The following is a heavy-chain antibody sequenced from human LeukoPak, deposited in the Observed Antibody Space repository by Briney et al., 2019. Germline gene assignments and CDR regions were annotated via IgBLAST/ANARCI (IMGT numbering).Heavy chain of an antibody. Sequence: PGGSLRLSCAASGFTFSSYAMSWVRQAPGKGLEWVSAISGSGGSTYYADSVKGRFTISRDNSKNTLYLQMNSLRAEDTAVYYCAKDPGGLWSLKTVNYYFDYWGQGTLVTVSS. CDR1: GFTFSSYA. CDR3: AKDPGGLWSLKTVNYYFDY. D-gene: IGHD5-18*01. V-gene: IGHV3-23*01. CDR2: ISGSGGST. J-gene: IGHJ4*02.